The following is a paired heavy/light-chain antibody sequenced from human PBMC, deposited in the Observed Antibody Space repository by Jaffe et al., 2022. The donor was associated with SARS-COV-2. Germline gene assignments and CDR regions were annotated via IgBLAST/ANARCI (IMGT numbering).Heavy chain of an antibody. CDR2: INAGNGNT. J-gene: IGHJ6*03. CDR3: ATEMVRGVQNTYYYYMDV. CDR1: GYTFTSYA. V-gene: IGHV1-3*01. Sequence: QVQLVQSGAEVKKPGASVKVSCKASGYTFTSYAMHWVRQAPGQRLEWMGWINAGNGNTKYSQKFQGRVTITRDTSASTAYMELSSLRSEDTAVYYCATEMVRGVQNTYYYYMDVWGKGTTVTVSS. D-gene: IGHD3-10*01.
Light chain of an antibody. Sequence: DIQMTQSPSSLSASVGDRVTITCRASQSISSYLNWYQQKPGKAPKLLIYAASSLQSGVPSRFSGSGSGTDFTLTISSLQPEDFATYYCQQSYSTRALTFGGGTKVEIK. CDR1: QSISSY. J-gene: IGKJ4*01. CDR2: AAS. V-gene: IGKV1-39*01. CDR3: QQSYSTRALT.